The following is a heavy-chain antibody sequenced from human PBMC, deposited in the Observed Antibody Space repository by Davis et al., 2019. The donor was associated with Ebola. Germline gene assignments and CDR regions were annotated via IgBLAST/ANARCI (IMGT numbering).Heavy chain of an antibody. V-gene: IGHV5-51*01. Sequence: GGSLRLSCKDSGKSFTSHWIGWVRQMPGKGLEWMGIIYTGDSDTRYSPSFRGQVTISADKSIKTAFLQWSSLKASDTAMYYCARRDAYNRPLDYWGQGTLVTVSS. J-gene: IGHJ4*02. CDR1: GKSFTSHW. CDR3: ARRDAYNRPLDY. CDR2: IYTGDSDT. D-gene: IGHD5-24*01.